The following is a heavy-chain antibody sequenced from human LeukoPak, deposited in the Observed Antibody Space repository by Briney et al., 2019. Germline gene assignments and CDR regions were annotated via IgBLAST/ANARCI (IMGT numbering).Heavy chain of an antibody. CDR3: ARDRFGESLFDY. CDR1: GFTYSSYW. D-gene: IGHD3-10*01. Sequence: GGSLRLSCAASGFTYSSYWMSWVRQDPGKGLEWVADIKQDGSEKYYVDSVKGRFTISRDNAKNSLYLQMNSLRAEDTAVYYCARDRFGESLFDYWGQGTLVTVPS. J-gene: IGHJ4*02. V-gene: IGHV3-7*01. CDR2: IKQDGSEK.